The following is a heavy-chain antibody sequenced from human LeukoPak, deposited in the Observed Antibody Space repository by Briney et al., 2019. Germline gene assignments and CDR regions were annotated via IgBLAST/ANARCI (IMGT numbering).Heavy chain of an antibody. J-gene: IGHJ4*02. Sequence: GASVKVSCKASGYTFTGYYLHWVRQAPGQGLEWMGWINPNTGGTNYAQKFQGRVTMTRDTAISTAYMDLSRLRSDGTAVYYCARDRGFNSGSTDFDYWGQGTLVTVSS. V-gene: IGHV1-2*02. D-gene: IGHD3-22*01. CDR2: INPNTGGT. CDR3: ARDRGFNSGSTDFDY. CDR1: GYTFTGYY.